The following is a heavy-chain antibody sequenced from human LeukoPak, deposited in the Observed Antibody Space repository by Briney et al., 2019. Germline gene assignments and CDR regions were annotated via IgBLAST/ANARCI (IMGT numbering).Heavy chain of an antibody. CDR3: ARDTLDILTGYPPPYGIDV. Sequence: SETLPLTCTVSGGSISSGGYYWSWIRQHPGKGLEWIGYIYYSGSTYYNPSLKSRVTISVDTSKNQFSLKLSSVTAADTAVYYCARDTLDILTGYPPPYGIDVWGQGTTVTVSS. D-gene: IGHD3-9*01. V-gene: IGHV4-31*03. CDR1: GGSISSGGYY. CDR2: IYYSGST. J-gene: IGHJ6*02.